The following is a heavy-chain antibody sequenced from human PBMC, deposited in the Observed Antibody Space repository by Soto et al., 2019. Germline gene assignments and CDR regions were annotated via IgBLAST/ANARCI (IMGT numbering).Heavy chain of an antibody. D-gene: IGHD3-10*01. V-gene: IGHV3-53*01. Sequence: EVQLVESGGGLIQPGGSLRLSCAASGFTVSSNYMSWVRQAPGKGLEWVSVIYSGGSTYYADSVKGRFTISRDNSKNTLYLQRNSLRAEDTAVYYCARAPPWGSGSYNLGQGTLVTVSS. CDR1: GFTVSSNY. CDR3: ARAPPWGSGSYN. CDR2: IYSGGST. J-gene: IGHJ4*02.